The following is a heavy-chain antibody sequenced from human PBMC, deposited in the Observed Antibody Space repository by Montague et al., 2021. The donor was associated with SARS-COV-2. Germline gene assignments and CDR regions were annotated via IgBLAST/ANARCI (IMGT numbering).Heavy chain of an antibody. D-gene: IGHD3-3*01. CDR3: ARGQVTISGVLIFIPAAGHLDG. Sequence: SETLSLTCAVYDGSFSGYYWSWIRQPPGKGLEWIGEINHSGSTNYNPSLKSRVTISVDTSKNQFSLKLNSVSAADTAVYYCARGQVTISGVLIFIPAAGHLDGWGQGTSVTVS. V-gene: IGHV4-34*01. J-gene: IGHJ6*02. CDR2: INHSGST. CDR1: DGSFSGYY.